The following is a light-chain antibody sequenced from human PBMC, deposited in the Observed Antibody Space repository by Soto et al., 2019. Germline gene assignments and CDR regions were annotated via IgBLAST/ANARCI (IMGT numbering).Light chain of an antibody. CDR3: QQTYSVPPT. CDR1: QNIGSY. Sequence: DIQMTQSPSSLSASVGDSVYISCRASQNIGSYLNWYQHKPGKAPKILISGTSTLQTGVPPRFSGSGSGIHFTLTISSLQAEDFATYYCQQTYSVPPTFGGGSNLEI. V-gene: IGKV1-39*01. CDR2: GTS. J-gene: IGKJ4*01.